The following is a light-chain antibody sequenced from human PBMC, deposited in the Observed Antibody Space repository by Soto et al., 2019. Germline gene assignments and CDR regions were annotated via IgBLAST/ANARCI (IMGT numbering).Light chain of an antibody. J-gene: IGKJ1*01. V-gene: IGKV3-20*01. CDR2: GVS. CDR3: QQYIDSPRT. CDR1: QTVNRNY. Sequence: EIVLTQSPGTLALSPGDGATLSCRASQTVNRNYLAWYHQRPGQPSRLLIYGVSNRASGVPDRFSGGGSGTEFTLTIVRLEPDDFGVYYCQQYIDSPRTFGQGTKVEVK.